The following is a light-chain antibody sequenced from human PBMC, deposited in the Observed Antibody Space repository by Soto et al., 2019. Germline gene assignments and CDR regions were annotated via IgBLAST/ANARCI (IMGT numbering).Light chain of an antibody. CDR3: LQHNSYPIT. V-gene: IGKV1-17*03. J-gene: IGKJ5*01. CDR2: AAS. CDR1: QGINNH. Sequence: DIQMTQSPSAMSASVGDRVTITCRASQGINNHLVWFQQKPGKVPKRLLYAASRLESGVPSRFSGSGSGTEFTLTISSLQPEDFATYYCLQHNSYPITLGQGTRLDIK.